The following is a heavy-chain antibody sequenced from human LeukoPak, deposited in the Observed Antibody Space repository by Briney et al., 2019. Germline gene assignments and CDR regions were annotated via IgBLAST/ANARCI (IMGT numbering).Heavy chain of an antibody. CDR2: IYYSGST. CDR3: ARAPDQSMNAFDI. D-gene: IGHD2-8*01. V-gene: IGHV4-59*11. CDR1: GGSISSHY. Sequence: SETLSLTCTVSGGSISSHYWSWIRPPPGKGLEWIGYIYYSGSTNYHPSLKSRVTISVDRSKNQFFLKLSSVTAADTAVYYCARAPDQSMNAFDIWGQGTMVTVSS. J-gene: IGHJ3*02.